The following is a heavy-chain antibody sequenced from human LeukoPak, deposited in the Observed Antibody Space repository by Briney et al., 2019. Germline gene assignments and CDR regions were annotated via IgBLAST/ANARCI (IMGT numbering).Heavy chain of an antibody. V-gene: IGHV1-8*01. CDR1: GYTFTSYD. CDR3: ARGRSWRSGYSYWFDP. CDR2: MNPNSGNT. Sequence: ASVKVSCKASGYTFTSYDINWVRQATGQGLEWMGWMNPNSGNTGYAQKFRGRVTMTRNTSIGTAYMELSSLRSEDTAVYYCARGRSWRSGYSYWFDPWGQGTLVTVSS. D-gene: IGHD3-22*01. J-gene: IGHJ5*02.